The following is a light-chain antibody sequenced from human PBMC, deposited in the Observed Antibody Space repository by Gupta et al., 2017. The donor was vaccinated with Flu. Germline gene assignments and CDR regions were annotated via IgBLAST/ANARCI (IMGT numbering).Light chain of an antibody. Sequence: DAVMTQSPLSLPVTLGQPATISCRSSQGHVYSDGNTYLHWFQQRPGQSPRRLIYWVSYRESGVPDRFSGSGSGTDVTLKISRVEAEDVGIYYCMQGAHWPWTFGQGTRLEIK. V-gene: IGKV2-30*01. J-gene: IGKJ1*01. CDR2: WVS. CDR1: QGHVYSDGNTY. CDR3: MQGAHWPWT.